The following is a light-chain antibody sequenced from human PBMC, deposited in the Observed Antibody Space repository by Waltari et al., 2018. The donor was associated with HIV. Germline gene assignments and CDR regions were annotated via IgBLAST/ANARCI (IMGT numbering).Light chain of an antibody. V-gene: IGLV1-47*01. CDR1: KSNIGNNF. CDR3: ASWDDNLGHWI. CDR2: RND. J-gene: IGLJ2*01. Sequence: QPKMTQAPSASKTPGPRITMSCSGSKSNIGNNFIHWYQQIPGTAPRLVMARNDQRPAGVPDRFSGTKSGTSAFLAITGLRLDDEATYICASWDDNLGHWIFGGGTKLTVL.